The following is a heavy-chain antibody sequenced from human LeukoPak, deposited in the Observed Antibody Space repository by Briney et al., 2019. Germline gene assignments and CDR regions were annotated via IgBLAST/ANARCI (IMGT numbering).Heavy chain of an antibody. CDR2: INHSGST. V-gene: IGHV4-34*01. Sequence: SETLSLTCAVYGGSFSAYYWSWIRQPPGEGLEWIGEINHSGSTYYNPSLKSRVTISVDTSKNQFSLKLSSVTAADTAVYYCARTTEGYAGGPGYSYYYYMDVWGKGTTATISS. D-gene: IGHD5-12*01. J-gene: IGHJ6*03. CDR3: ARTTEGYAGGPGYSYYYYMDV. CDR1: GGSFSAYY.